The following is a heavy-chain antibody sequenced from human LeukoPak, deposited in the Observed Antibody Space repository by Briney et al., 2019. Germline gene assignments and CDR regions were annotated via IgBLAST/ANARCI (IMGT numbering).Heavy chain of an antibody. CDR3: ARGKSSGWKIGFDP. Sequence: SETLSLTCSVSGGSISSGSYYWSWIRQPPGKGLEWIGNIYYSGSTNYNPSLKSRVTISVDTSKNQFSLKLSSVTAADTAVYYCARGKSSGWKIGFDPWGQGTLVTVSS. D-gene: IGHD6-19*01. V-gene: IGHV4-61*01. J-gene: IGHJ5*02. CDR1: GGSISSGSYY. CDR2: IYYSGST.